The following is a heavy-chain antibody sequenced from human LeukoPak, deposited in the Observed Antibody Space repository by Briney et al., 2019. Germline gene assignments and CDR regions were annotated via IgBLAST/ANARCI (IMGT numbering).Heavy chain of an antibody. J-gene: IGHJ4*02. CDR3: ATEVNFDWFILGY. CDR2: FDPEDGET. CDR1: VYTLTELS. Sequence: ASVKVSCKVSVYTLTELSMHWVRHAPRKGLEWMGGFDPEDGETIYAQKFQGRVTMTEDTSTDTAYMELSSLRSEDTAVYYCATEVNFDWFILGYWGQGTLVTVSS. D-gene: IGHD3-9*01. V-gene: IGHV1-24*01.